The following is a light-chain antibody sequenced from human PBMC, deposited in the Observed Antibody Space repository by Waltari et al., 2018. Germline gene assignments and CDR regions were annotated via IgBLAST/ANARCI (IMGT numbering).Light chain of an antibody. CDR3: QVWDSSSDHVV. Sequence: SYVLTQAPSVSVSPGQSARITCGGRNIGRKSVHWHQQKPGHAPVLGLYDDTDRPSGIPERFSGSNSGNTATLIISRVEAGDEADYYCQVWDSSSDHVVFGGGTKLTVL. CDR2: DDT. CDR1: NIGRKS. V-gene: IGLV3-21*02. J-gene: IGLJ2*01.